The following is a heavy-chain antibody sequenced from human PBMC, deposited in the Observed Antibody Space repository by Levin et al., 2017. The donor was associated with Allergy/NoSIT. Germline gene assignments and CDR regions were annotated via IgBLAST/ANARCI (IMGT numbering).Heavy chain of an antibody. D-gene: IGHD3-22*01. CDR1: GYSFTTYG. Sequence: VASVKVSCKASGYSFTTYGITWVRQAPGQGLEWMGWISVYNGNTFYAEKFRGRVTMTTDTSTNTAYMELRSLTSDDTAVYYCARFPPFGGYYYQYYFDSWGQGTLVTVSS. V-gene: IGHV1-18*01. CDR3: ARFPPFGGYYYQYYFDS. CDR2: ISVYNGNT. J-gene: IGHJ4*02.